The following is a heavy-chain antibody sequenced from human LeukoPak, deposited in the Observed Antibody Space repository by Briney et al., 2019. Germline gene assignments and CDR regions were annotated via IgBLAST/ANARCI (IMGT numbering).Heavy chain of an antibody. Sequence: GGSLRLSCAASGFTFSSYSMNWVRQAPGKGLEWVSYISSSSSTLYYADSVKGRFTLSRDNANNSLYLQMNSLRAEDSAVYYCAREWSSSSGKAFDYWGQGTRVTVSS. D-gene: IGHD6-6*01. J-gene: IGHJ4*02. CDR2: ISSSSSTL. CDR3: AREWSSSSGKAFDY. V-gene: IGHV3-48*04. CDR1: GFTFSSYS.